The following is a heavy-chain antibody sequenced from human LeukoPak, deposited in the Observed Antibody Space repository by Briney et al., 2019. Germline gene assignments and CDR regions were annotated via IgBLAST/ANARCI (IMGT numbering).Heavy chain of an antibody. Sequence: SETLSLTCTVSGYSISSGYYWGWIRQPPGKGLEWIGSIYHSGSTYYNPSLKIRVTISVDTSKNQFSLKLSSVTAADTAVYYCARDTSEEYQLLYNWFDPWGQGTLVTVSS. CDR1: GYSISSGYY. CDR3: ARDTSEEYQLLYNWFDP. V-gene: IGHV4-38-2*02. J-gene: IGHJ5*02. CDR2: IYHSGST. D-gene: IGHD2-2*02.